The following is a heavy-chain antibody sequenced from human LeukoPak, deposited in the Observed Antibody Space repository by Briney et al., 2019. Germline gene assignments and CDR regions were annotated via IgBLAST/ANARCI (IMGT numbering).Heavy chain of an antibody. CDR2: ISYDGSNK. J-gene: IGHJ4*02. CDR1: GFTFSSYG. D-gene: IGHD6-13*01. CDR3: AKEGDGSSLDY. V-gene: IGHV3-30*18. Sequence: AGGSLRLSCAASGFTFSSYGMHWVRQAPGKGLEWVAVISYDGSNKYYADSVKGRFTISRDNSKNTLYLQMNSLRAEDTAVYYCAKEGDGSSLDYWGQGTLVTVSS.